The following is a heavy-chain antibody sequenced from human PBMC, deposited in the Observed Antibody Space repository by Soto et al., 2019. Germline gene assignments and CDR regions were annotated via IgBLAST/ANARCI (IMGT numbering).Heavy chain of an antibody. J-gene: IGHJ3*02. D-gene: IGHD3-3*01. CDR3: ARGPRITIFGVVIRAHAFDI. CDR2: INPNSGGT. V-gene: IGHV1-2*04. Sequence: ASVKVSCKASGYTFTGYYMHWVRQAPGQGLEWMGWINPNSGGTNYAQKFQGWVTMTRDTSISTAYMELSRLRSDDTAVYYCARGPRITIFGVVIRAHAFDIWGQGTMVTVSS. CDR1: GYTFTGYY.